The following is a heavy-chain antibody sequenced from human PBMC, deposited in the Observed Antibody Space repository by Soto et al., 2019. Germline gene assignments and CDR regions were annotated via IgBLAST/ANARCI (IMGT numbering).Heavy chain of an antibody. CDR3: ARDVHDSSGWYWFDP. V-gene: IGHV4-59*01. CDR2: IYYSGST. CDR1: GGSISSYY. D-gene: IGHD6-19*01. Sequence: SETLSLTCTVSGGSISSYYWSWIRQPPGKGLEWIGYIYYSGSTNYNPSLKSRVTISVDTSKNQFSLKLSSVTAADTAVYYCARDVHDSSGWYWFDPWGQGTLVTVSS. J-gene: IGHJ5*02.